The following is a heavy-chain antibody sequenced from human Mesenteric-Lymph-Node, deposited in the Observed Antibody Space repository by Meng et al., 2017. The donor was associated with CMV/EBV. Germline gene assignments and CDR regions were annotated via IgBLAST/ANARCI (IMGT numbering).Heavy chain of an antibody. V-gene: IGHV3-30*02. D-gene: IGHD1-26*01. J-gene: IGHJ3*02. Sequence: GESLKISCAASASSFSNYGMHWVRQAPGKGLEWVSFVRYDGTTTYYADSVKGRFTISRDNAKNSLYLQMNSLRAEDTAVYYCARISGSHDAFDIWGQGTMVTVSS. CDR1: ASSFSNYG. CDR3: ARISGSHDAFDI. CDR2: VRYDGTTT.